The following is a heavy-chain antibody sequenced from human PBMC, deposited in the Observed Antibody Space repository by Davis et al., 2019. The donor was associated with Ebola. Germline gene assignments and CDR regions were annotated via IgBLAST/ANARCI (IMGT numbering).Heavy chain of an antibody. Sequence: GESLKISCAASGFTFDDYGMSWVRQAPGKGLEWVSSISSSSSYIYYADSVKGRFTISRDNAKNSLYLQMNSLRAEDTAVYYCARGGWLVAAKSLARWGQGTLVTVSS. J-gene: IGHJ4*02. CDR3: ARGGWLVAAKSLAR. D-gene: IGHD2-15*01. CDR1: GFTFDDYG. V-gene: IGHV3-21*01. CDR2: ISSSSSYI.